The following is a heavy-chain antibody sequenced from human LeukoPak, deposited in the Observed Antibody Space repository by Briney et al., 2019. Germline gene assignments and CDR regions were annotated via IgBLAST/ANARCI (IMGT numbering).Heavy chain of an antibody. V-gene: IGHV3-53*01. CDR2: IYSGGST. J-gene: IGHJ4*02. CDR1: GFTVSSNY. Sequence: GGSLRLSCAASGFTVSSNYMSWVRQAPGKGLEWVSVIYSGGSTYYADSVKGRFTISRDNSKNTLYLQMNSLRAEDTAVYYCAKDPPPKQLVRPDYFDYWGQGTLVTVSS. CDR3: AKDPPPKQLVRPDYFDY. D-gene: IGHD6-13*01.